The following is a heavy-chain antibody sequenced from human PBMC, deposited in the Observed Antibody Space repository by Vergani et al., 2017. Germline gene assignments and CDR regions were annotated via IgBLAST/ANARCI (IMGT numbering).Heavy chain of an antibody. CDR1: GGTFSSCA. V-gene: IGHV1-69*13. CDR3: ARDSRNSSGPHGFDY. CDR2: IIPIFGTA. Sequence: QVQLVQSGAEVKKPGSSVKVSCKASGGTFSSCAISWVRQAPGQGLEWMGRIIPIFGTANYAQKFQGRVTITADESTSTAYMELSSLRSEDTAVYYCARDSRNSSGPHGFDYWGQGTLVTVSS. D-gene: IGHD6-19*01. J-gene: IGHJ4*02.